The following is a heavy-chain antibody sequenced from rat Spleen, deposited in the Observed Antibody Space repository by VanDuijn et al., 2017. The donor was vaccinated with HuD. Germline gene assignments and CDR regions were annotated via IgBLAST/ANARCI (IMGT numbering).Heavy chain of an antibody. V-gene: IGHV5-29*01. CDR3: ARRYDFDY. CDR2: ISFDGTST. CDR1: GFTFSNYG. D-gene: IGHD1-11*01. J-gene: IGHJ2*01. Sequence: EVQLVESDGGLVQPGRSLKVSCEASGFTFSNYGMAWVRQTPTKGLEWVATISFDGTSTYYRDSVKGRFTISRDNAESTLYLQMDSLRSEDTATYYCARRYDFDYWGQGVMVTVSS.